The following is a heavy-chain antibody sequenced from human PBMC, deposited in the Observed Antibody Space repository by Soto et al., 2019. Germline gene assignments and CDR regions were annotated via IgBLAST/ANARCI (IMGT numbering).Heavy chain of an antibody. CDR1: GFTLSKYA. J-gene: IGHJ5*01. CDR2: ISASGGRT. CDR3: AKDLVVVSAIFDS. D-gene: IGHD2-21*02. Sequence: AGSLTLSCAASGFTLSKYATSWVRPAPGKGLEWVSSISASGGRTYYADSAKGRFTISRDNSKNTLYLHMSSLRAEDTALYHCAKDLVVVSAIFDSWGQGTLVTVSS. V-gene: IGHV3-23*01.